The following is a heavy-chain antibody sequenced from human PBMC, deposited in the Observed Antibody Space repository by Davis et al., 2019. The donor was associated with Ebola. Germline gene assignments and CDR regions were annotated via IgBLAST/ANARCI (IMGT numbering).Heavy chain of an antibody. Sequence: GESLKISCAASGFTFSSYAMSWVRQAPGKGLKWVSAISGSGGSTYYADSVKGRFTISRDNSKNTLYLQMNSLRAEDTAVYYCARGGGSYPFDYWGQGTLVTVSS. CDR3: ARGGGSYPFDY. CDR2: ISGSGGST. J-gene: IGHJ4*02. D-gene: IGHD1-26*01. CDR1: GFTFSSYA. V-gene: IGHV3-23*01.